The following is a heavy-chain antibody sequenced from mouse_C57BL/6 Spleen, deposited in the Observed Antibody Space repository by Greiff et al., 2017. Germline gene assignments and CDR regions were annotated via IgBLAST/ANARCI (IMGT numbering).Heavy chain of an antibody. Sequence: QVQLQQPGAELVRPGTSVKLSCKASGYTFTSYWMHWVKQRPGQGLEWIGVIDPSDSYTNYNQQFKGKATLTVDTSSSTAYMQLSSLTSEDSAVYYCARPYYYGFDYWGQGTTLTVSS. D-gene: IGHD1-1*01. CDR1: GYTFTSYW. CDR2: IDPSDSYT. J-gene: IGHJ2*01. V-gene: IGHV1-59*01. CDR3: ARPYYYGFDY.